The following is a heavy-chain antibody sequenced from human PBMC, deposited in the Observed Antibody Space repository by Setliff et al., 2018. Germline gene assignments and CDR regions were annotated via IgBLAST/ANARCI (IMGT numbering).Heavy chain of an antibody. V-gene: IGHV3-23*01. J-gene: IGHJ4*02. D-gene: IGHD2-15*01. Sequence: GSLRLSCAASGFTFSIYAMSWVRRAPGKGLEWVSAIRGDSGSTYYADSVKGRVTISRDNSKNTVYLQLNSLRPEDTAVYYCARTCSGSGCYAGLESWGQGTPVTVSS. CDR3: ARTCSGSGCYAGLES. CDR2: IRGDSGST. CDR1: GFTFSIYA.